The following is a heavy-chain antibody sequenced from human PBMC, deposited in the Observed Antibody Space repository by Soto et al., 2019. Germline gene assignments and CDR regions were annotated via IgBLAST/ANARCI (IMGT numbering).Heavy chain of an antibody. CDR1: GGTFSSYA. J-gene: IGHJ6*02. CDR2: IIPIFGTA. Sequence: QVQLVQSGAEVKKPGSSVKVSCKASGGTFSSYAISWVRQAPGQGLEWMGAIIPIFGTANYAQKFQGRVTISADEATSTAYRELSSLISEDTAVYYCARGGQLVPYYCGMDVWGQGTTVTVSS. V-gene: IGHV1-69*01. CDR3: ARGGQLVPYYCGMDV. D-gene: IGHD6-6*01.